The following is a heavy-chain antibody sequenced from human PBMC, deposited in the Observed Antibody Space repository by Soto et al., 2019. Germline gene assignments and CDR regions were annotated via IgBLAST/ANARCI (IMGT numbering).Heavy chain of an antibody. CDR2: ISYDGTNK. CDR1: GFSFSISP. J-gene: IGHJ4*02. D-gene: IGHD7-27*01. V-gene: IGHV3-30-3*01. CDR3: ARDPKTSGGQHWAFNYFDS. Sequence: AVGSLRLSCAASGFSFSISPMHWVRQAPGKGSEWVALISYDGTNKFYADSVKGRFTISRDNSKSTLYLQVDSLRPEDAAVYYCARDPKTSGGQHWAFNYFDSWGQGTLVTVSS.